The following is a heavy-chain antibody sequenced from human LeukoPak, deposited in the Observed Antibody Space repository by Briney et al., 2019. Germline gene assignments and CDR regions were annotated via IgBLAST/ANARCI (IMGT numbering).Heavy chain of an antibody. D-gene: IGHD5-12*01. V-gene: IGHV4-59*08. Sequence: PSETLSLTCTVSGGSIGSYYWSWIRQPPGKGLEWIGYIYYSGSTNYNPSLKSRVTISVDTSKNQFSLKLSSVTAADTAVYYCARNIRRDGYNYRLASDIWAKGQWSPSLQ. J-gene: IGHJ3*02. CDR1: GGSIGSYY. CDR2: IYYSGST. CDR3: ARNIRRDGYNYRLASDI.